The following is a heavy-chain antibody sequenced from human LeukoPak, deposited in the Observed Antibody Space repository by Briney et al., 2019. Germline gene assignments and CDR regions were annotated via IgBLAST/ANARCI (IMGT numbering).Heavy chain of an antibody. CDR3: ARVTYYYDSSGYSSLYYYYGMDV. Sequence: SQTLSLTCAISGDSVSSNSAAWNWIRQSPSRGLEWLGRTYYRSKWYNDYAVSVKSRITINPDTSKNQFSLQLNSVTPEDTAVYYCARVTYYYDSSGYSSLYYYYGMDVWGQGTTVTVSS. V-gene: IGHV6-1*01. D-gene: IGHD3-22*01. J-gene: IGHJ6*02. CDR1: GDSVSSNSAA. CDR2: TYYRSKWYN.